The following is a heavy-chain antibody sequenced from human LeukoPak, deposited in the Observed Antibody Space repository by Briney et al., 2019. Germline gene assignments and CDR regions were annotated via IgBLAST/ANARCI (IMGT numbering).Heavy chain of an antibody. CDR1: GRTFSRYA. V-gene: IGHV1-69*13. CDR2: IIPMFGIA. CDR3: ARDRPYAGGWRGFDY. J-gene: IGHJ4*02. Sequence: SVNLSCKAPGRTFSRYAISWVRHAPGQGLEWMGGIIPMFGIANYAQKFQGRVTMTADESTRTAYMELSSLRSEDTAVYYCARDRPYAGGWRGFDYWGQGTLVTVSS. D-gene: IGHD6-19*01.